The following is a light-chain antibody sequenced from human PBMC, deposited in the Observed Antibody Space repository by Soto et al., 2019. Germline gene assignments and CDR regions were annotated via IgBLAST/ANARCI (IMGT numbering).Light chain of an antibody. J-gene: IGLJ3*02. CDR2: EVS. V-gene: IGLV2-14*01. CDR3: SSFTSINTWV. CDR1: SSDVGGYNC. Sequence: QSALTQPASVSGSPGQSITISCTGTSSDVGGYNCVSWYQQHPGKAPKLMIYEVSNRPSGVSNRFFGSKSGNTASLTISGLQTEDEADYYCSSFTSINTWVFGGGTKVTVL.